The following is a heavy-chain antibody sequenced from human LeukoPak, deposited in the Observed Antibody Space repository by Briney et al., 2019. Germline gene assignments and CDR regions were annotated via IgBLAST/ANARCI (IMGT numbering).Heavy chain of an antibody. J-gene: IGHJ4*02. V-gene: IGHV1-69*04. Sequence: SVKVSCKASGGTFSSYAISWVRQAPGQGLEWMGRIIPILGIANYAQKFQGRVTITADKSTSTAYMELSSLRSEDTAVYYCARMTLRFPETLDYWGQGTLVTVSS. CDR2: IIPILGIA. D-gene: IGHD3-3*01. CDR3: ARMTLRFPETLDY. CDR1: GGTFSSYA.